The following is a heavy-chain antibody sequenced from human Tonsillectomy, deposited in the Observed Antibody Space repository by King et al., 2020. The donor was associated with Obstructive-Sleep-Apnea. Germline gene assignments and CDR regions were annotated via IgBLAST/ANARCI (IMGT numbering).Heavy chain of an antibody. J-gene: IGHJ4*02. D-gene: IGHD3-3*01. Sequence: VQLVESGGGLVQPGGSLRLSCAASGFTFSNYWMSWVRQAPGKGLEWVANVNQDGSMEFHVDSVTGRYTISRDNAKNSLFLQMNSLRAEDTAFYYCARGPRGVSAGRFDSWGQGNLVTVSS. CDR3: ARGPRGVSAGRFDS. V-gene: IGHV3-7*01. CDR1: GFTFSNYW. CDR2: VNQDGSME.